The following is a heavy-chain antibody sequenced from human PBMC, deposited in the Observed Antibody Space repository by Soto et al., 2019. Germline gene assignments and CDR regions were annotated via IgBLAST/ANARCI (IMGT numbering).Heavy chain of an antibody. Sequence: SETLSLTCAVSGYSISGDYYLVLIRHPPGKGLEWIGTIYHTGSTYYNPSLNSRVTISVDTSKNQFSLKLNSVTAADTAMYYCATKGDWQLGYFDYWGQGTLVTVSS. CDR2: IYHTGST. CDR1: GYSISGDYY. CDR3: ATKGDWQLGYFDY. D-gene: IGHD6-6*01. V-gene: IGHV4-38-2*01. J-gene: IGHJ4*02.